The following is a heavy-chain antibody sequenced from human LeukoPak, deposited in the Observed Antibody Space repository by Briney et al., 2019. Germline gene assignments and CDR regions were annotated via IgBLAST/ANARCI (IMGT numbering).Heavy chain of an antibody. V-gene: IGHV1-69*05. Sequence: SVKVSCKASGGTFSSYAISWVRQAPGQGLEWMGGNIPIFGTANYAQKFQGRVTITTDESTSTAYMELSSLRSEDTAVYYCAKDMYYDILTGYYRYWFDPWGQGTLVTVSS. CDR2: NIPIFGTA. CDR1: GGTFSSYA. CDR3: AKDMYYDILTGYYRYWFDP. D-gene: IGHD3-9*01. J-gene: IGHJ5*02.